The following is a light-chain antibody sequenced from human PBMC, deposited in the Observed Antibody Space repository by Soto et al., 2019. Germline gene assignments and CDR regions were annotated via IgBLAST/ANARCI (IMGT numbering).Light chain of an antibody. CDR3: QQYKSYST. CDR1: QNINKW. CDR2: EAS. Sequence: DIQMTQSPSTLSASVGDRVTITCRASQNINKWLAWYQQKPGKAPKLLIYEASTLEGGVPSRFSGSGSGTECTLTISSLQPDDFATYWCQQYKSYSTFGQGTKLDIK. V-gene: IGKV1-5*03. J-gene: IGKJ1*01.